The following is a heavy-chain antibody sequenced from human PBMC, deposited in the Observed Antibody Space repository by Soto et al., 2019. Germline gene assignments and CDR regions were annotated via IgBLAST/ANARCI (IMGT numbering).Heavy chain of an antibody. V-gene: IGHV1-69*04. D-gene: IGHD2-15*01. CDR1: GGTFSSYT. CDR2: IIPILGIA. CDR3: ARESRPRGYCRGGSCYGSSYYTDG. Sequence: GASVKVSCKASGGTFSSYTISWVRQAPGQGLEWMGRIIPILGIANYAQKFQGRVTITADKSTSTAYMELSSLRSEDTAVYYCARESRPRGYCRGGSCYGSSYYTDGWGKGTTVTVSS. J-gene: IGHJ6*03.